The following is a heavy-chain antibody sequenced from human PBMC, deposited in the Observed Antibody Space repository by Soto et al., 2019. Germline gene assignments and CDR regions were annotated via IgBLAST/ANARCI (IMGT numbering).Heavy chain of an antibody. Sequence: QVQLVESGGGVVQPGRSLRLSCAASGFTFSSYAMHWVRQAPGKGLEWVAVISYDGSNKYYADSVKGRFTISRDNSKNTLYLQMNSLRAEDTAVYYCARDLSYSGSYGIDYWGQGTLVTVSS. V-gene: IGHV3-30-3*01. CDR2: ISYDGSNK. CDR3: ARDLSYSGSYGIDY. D-gene: IGHD1-26*01. CDR1: GFTFSSYA. J-gene: IGHJ4*02.